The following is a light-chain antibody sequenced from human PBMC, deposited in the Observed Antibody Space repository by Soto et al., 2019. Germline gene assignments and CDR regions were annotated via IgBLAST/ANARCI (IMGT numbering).Light chain of an antibody. CDR3: SSYTSSRTYV. V-gene: IGLV2-14*01. CDR1: SSDVGGYKY. CDR2: DVS. Sequence: QSVLTQPASVSGSPGQSITISCTGTSSDVGGYKYVSWYQQHPGKAPKLMIYDVSNRPSGVSNRFSGSKSGNTASLTISGLQAADEADYYCSSYTSSRTYVFGTGTKLTVL. J-gene: IGLJ1*01.